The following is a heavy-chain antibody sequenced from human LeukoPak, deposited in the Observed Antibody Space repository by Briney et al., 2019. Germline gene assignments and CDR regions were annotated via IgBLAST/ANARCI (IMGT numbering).Heavy chain of an antibody. V-gene: IGHV4-39*07. J-gene: IGHJ5*02. Sequence: PSETLSLTCTVSGGSISSSGYYWGWIRQPPGKGLEWIGSIYYSGSTFYNPSLKSRVTISVGTSKNQFSLKLSSVTAADTAVYYCARGPPQQWLVLWWFDPWGQGTLVTVSS. D-gene: IGHD6-19*01. CDR2: IYYSGST. CDR3: ARGPPQQWLVLWWFDP. CDR1: GGSISSSGYY.